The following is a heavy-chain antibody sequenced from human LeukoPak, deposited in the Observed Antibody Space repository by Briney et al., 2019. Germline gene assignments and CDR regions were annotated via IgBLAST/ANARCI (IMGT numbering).Heavy chain of an antibody. CDR1: GYTFTTYY. D-gene: IGHD3-10*01. V-gene: IGHV1-46*01. CDR3: ARSYTIGFDY. CDR2: INPTGATT. Sequence: ASVKVSCKASGYTFTTYYIHWVRQAPGQGLEWMGIINPTGATTRYAQRFQGRVTMTRDMSTSTVYMELNSLRSEDTAVYYCARSYTIGFDYWGQGTLVTVSS. J-gene: IGHJ4*02.